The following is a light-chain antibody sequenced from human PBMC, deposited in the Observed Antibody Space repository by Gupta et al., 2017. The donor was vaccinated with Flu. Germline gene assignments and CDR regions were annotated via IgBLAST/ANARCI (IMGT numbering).Light chain of an antibody. V-gene: IGLV1-51*02. CDR3: GTRDTSRSVGV. CDR2: ENN. CDR1: TSNIGNNY. J-gene: IGLJ3*02. Sequence: SVLTQPPSVSAAPGQKVTISCSGSTSNIGNNYVSWYQQVPGTAPKLLIYENNVRPSGIPDRFSGSKSGTSATLGITGLQTGDEADYYCGTRDTSRSVGVFGGGTKLTVL.